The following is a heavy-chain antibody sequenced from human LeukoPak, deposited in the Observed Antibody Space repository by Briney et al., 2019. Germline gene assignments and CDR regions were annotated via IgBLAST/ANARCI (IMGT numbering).Heavy chain of an antibody. CDR1: GGTFSSYA. CDR2: IIPTFGTA. Sequence: ASVKVSCKASGGTFSSYAISWERQAPGQGLEWMGGIIPTFGTANYAQEFQGRVTITADESTSTAYMELSSLRSEDTAVYYCARIYSSSWWHAFDIWGQGTVVTVSS. V-gene: IGHV1-69*13. D-gene: IGHD6-13*01. J-gene: IGHJ3*02. CDR3: ARIYSSSWWHAFDI.